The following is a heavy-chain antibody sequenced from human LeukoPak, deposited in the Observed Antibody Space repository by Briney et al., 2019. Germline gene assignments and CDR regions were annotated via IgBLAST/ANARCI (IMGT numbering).Heavy chain of an antibody. CDR2: IYTSGST. Sequence: ASETLSLTCTVSGGSISSGSYYWSWIRQPAGKGLEWIGRIYTSGSTNYNPSLKSRVTISVDTSKNQFSLKLSSVTAADTAVYYCARGGYSGYGRLTYYYYYMDVWGKGTTVTVSS. D-gene: IGHD5-12*01. V-gene: IGHV4-61*02. J-gene: IGHJ6*03. CDR3: ARGGYSGYGRLTYYYYYMDV. CDR1: GGSISSGSYY.